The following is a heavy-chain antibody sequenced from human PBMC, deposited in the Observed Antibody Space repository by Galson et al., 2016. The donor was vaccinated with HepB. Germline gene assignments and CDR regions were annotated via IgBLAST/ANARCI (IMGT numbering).Heavy chain of an antibody. CDR3: ARAGNGGVTSIMDV. CDR2: ISTYSGNT. CDR1: GYTFTTHG. J-gene: IGHJ6*02. V-gene: IGHV1-18*01. Sequence: SVKVSCKASGYTFTTHGFRWVRQAPGQGLEWMGWISTYSGNTDYAEKFQGRVTMTTDTSTSTAYMELRSLRSDDTAVYYCARAGNGGVTSIMDVWGQGTTVTVSS. D-gene: IGHD2-8*02.